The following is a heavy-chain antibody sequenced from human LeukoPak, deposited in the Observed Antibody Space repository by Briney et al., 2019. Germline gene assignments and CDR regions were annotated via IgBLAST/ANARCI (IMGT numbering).Heavy chain of an antibody. V-gene: IGHV3-30*04. Sequence: GGSLRLSCAASGFTFSSYAIHWVRQAPGKGLEWVAVISYDENNKYYADSVKGRFTISRDNSKNTLYLQMNSLRAEDTAVYYCARDSSFDFDYWGQGTLVTVSS. CDR2: ISYDENNK. CDR3: ARDSSFDFDY. D-gene: IGHD6-6*01. CDR1: GFTFSSYA. J-gene: IGHJ4*02.